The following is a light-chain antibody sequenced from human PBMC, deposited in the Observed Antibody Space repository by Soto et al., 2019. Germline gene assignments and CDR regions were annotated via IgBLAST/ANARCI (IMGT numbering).Light chain of an antibody. CDR3: QQYGSSPTT. CDR2: GAS. V-gene: IGKV3-20*01. J-gene: IGKJ1*01. Sequence: EIVLTQSPGTLSLSPGERATLSCRASQSVFNNHIGWYQQKPGQAPRRLIFGASFRATGIPDRFSGSGSGRDFTLTISRLEPEDFAVDYCQQYGSSPTTFGQGTKVEIK. CDR1: QSVFNNH.